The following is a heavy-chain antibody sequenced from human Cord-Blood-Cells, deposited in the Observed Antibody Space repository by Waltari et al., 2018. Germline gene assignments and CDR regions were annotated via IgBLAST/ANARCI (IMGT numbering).Heavy chain of an antibody. CDR1: GYSISSGYC. J-gene: IGHJ4*02. Sequence: QVQLQESGPGLVKPSETLSLTCAVSGYSISSGYCWGWIRPPPGKGLEWIGRIYHSGSTYYNPSLKSRVTISVDTSKNQFSLKLSSVTAADTAVYYCARGDYYGSGSYYIYFDYWGQGTLVTVSS. D-gene: IGHD3-10*01. CDR2: IYHSGST. V-gene: IGHV4-38-2*01. CDR3: ARGDYYGSGSYYIYFDY.